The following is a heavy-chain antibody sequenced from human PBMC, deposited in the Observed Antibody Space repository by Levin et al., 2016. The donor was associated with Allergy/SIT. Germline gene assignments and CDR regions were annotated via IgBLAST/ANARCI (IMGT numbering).Heavy chain of an antibody. D-gene: IGHD6-13*01. J-gene: IGHJ6*02. CDR3: ASELRIAAAGQPKRINYYYYGMDV. CDR2: INPSGGST. V-gene: IGHV1-46*01. Sequence: WVRQAPGQGLEWMGIINPSGGSTSYAQKFQGRVTMTRDTSTSTVYMELSSLRSEDTAVYYCASELRIAAAGQPKRINYYYYGMDVWGQGTTVTVSS.